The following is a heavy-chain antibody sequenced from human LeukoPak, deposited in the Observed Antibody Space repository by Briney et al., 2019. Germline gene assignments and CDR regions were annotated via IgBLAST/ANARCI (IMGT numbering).Heavy chain of an antibody. CDR3: ARALKFYDILTGYYMSWFDP. Sequence: ASVKVSCKASGYTFTSYDINWVRQATGQGREWMGWMNPNSGNTGYAQKFQGRVTMTRNTSISTAYMELSSLRSEDTAVYYCARALKFYDILTGYYMSWFDPWGQGALVTVSS. D-gene: IGHD3-9*01. CDR2: MNPNSGNT. J-gene: IGHJ5*02. V-gene: IGHV1-8*01. CDR1: GYTFTSYD.